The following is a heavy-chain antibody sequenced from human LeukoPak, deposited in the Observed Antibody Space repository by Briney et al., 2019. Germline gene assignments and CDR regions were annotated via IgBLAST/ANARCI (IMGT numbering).Heavy chain of an antibody. CDR3: ASAFDSGGLVPSY. Sequence: GPSVMVSCKAAGYTFTSYYMHWVRHAPGQGLEWMGIINPSGGSTSYAQKFQGRVTMTRDTSISTAYMELSRLTSDDTAVYYCASAFDSGGLVPSYWGQGTLVTVSS. CDR1: GYTFTSYY. D-gene: IGHD2-15*01. J-gene: IGHJ4*02. CDR2: INPSGGST. V-gene: IGHV1-46*01.